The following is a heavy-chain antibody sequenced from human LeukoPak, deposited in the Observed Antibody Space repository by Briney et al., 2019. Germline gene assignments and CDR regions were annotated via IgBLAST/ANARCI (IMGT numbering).Heavy chain of an antibody. CDR3: AGRYNYDSRGFDY. Sequence: GESLQISCEGSEYSFTSYWIGWVRHTPGQGLEWMGIIYPGDSETAYSPSFQGQVTISADESSSTAYLQWSSLKAADTAMYYCAGRYNYDSRGFDYWGQGTLVTVSS. CDR2: IYPGDSET. CDR1: EYSFTSYW. V-gene: IGHV5-51*01. D-gene: IGHD3-22*01. J-gene: IGHJ4*02.